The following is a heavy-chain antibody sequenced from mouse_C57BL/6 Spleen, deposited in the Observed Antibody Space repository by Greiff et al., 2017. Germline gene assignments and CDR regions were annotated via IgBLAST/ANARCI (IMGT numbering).Heavy chain of an antibody. CDR3: ARSITTVVEGDYAMDY. Sequence: VKLVESGPGLVAPSQSLSITCTVSGFSLPSYGVHWVRQPPGKGLGWRLVLWSDGSTTYTSAHKSRLSISKDNSKGQVFLKMNSLQTDDTAMYYCARSITTVVEGDYAMDYWGQGTSVTVSS. CDR2: LWSDGST. V-gene: IGHV2-6*03. CDR1: GFSLPSYG. J-gene: IGHJ4*01. D-gene: IGHD1-1*01.